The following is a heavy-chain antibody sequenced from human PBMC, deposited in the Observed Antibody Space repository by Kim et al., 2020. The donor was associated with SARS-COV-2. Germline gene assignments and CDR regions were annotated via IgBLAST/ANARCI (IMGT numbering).Heavy chain of an antibody. CDR2: ISYDGSNK. CDR1: GFTFSSYG. CDR3: AKDMFIVVVPAAIVAGMDV. Sequence: GGSLRLSCAASGFTFSSYGMHWVRQAPGKGLEWVAVISYDGSNKYYADSVKGRFTISRDNSKNTLYLQMNSLRAEDTAVYYCAKDMFIVVVPAAIVAGMDVWGQGTTVTVSS. V-gene: IGHV3-30*18. D-gene: IGHD2-2*02. J-gene: IGHJ6*02.